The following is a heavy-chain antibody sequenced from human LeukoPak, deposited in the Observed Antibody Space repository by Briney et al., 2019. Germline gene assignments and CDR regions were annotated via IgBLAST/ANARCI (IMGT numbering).Heavy chain of an antibody. CDR2: ISAYNGNT. Sequence: ASVKVSCKASGYTFTSYGISWVRQAPGQGLEWMGWISAYNGNTNYAQKLQGRVTMTTDTSTSTAHMELRSLRSDDTAVYYCARGIMITFGGVIATGEDYWGQGTLVTVSS. CDR1: GYTFTSYG. V-gene: IGHV1-18*01. J-gene: IGHJ4*02. D-gene: IGHD3-16*02. CDR3: ARGIMITFGGVIATGEDY.